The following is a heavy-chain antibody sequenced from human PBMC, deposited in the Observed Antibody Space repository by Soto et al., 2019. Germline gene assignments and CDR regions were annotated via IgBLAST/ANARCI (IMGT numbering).Heavy chain of an antibody. Sequence: GGSLRLSCAASGFTFSSYAMSWVRQAPGKGLEWVSGISGGGGVTYYADSVKGRFTISRDNSKNTLHLQMNSLRAEDTAVYYCARGDGDSHFDYWGQGTLVTVSS. D-gene: IGHD4-17*01. CDR1: GFTFSSYA. J-gene: IGHJ4*02. CDR3: ARGDGDSHFDY. V-gene: IGHV3-23*01. CDR2: ISGGGGVT.